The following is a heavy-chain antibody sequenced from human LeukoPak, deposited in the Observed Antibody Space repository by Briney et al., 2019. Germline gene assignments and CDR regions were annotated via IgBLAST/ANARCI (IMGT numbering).Heavy chain of an antibody. CDR2: INLQSGGT. Sequence: ASVKVSCKTSGFYFIGYYMHWVRQAPRQGLDWMGWINLQSGGTKYAQKFQDRVTMTSDTSISTAYMDLSRLRSDDTAVYYCATDPGHSGMDYWGQGSLVTVSS. V-gene: IGHV1-2*02. CDR1: GFYFIGYY. D-gene: IGHD3-10*01. J-gene: IGHJ4*02. CDR3: ATDPGHSGMDY.